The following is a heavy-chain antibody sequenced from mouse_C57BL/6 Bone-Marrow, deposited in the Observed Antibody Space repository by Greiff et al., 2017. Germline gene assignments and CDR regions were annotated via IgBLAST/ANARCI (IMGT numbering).Heavy chain of an antibody. Sequence: QVQLQQPGAELVKPGASVKMSCKASGYTFTSYWITWVKQRPGQGLEWIGDIYPGSGSTKYNEKFKSKATLTVDTSSSTAYMQLSSLTSEDSAAYYCASLITTVVGYYFDYWGQGTTLTVSS. D-gene: IGHD1-1*01. CDR1: GYTFTSYW. CDR3: ASLITTVVGYYFDY. J-gene: IGHJ2*01. V-gene: IGHV1-55*01. CDR2: IYPGSGST.